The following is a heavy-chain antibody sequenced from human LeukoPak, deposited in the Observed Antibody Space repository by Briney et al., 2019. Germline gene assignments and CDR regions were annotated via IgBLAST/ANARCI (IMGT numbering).Heavy chain of an antibody. J-gene: IGHJ4*02. V-gene: IGHV7-4-1*02. Sequence: ASVTVSCKASGYTFTSYAMNWVRPAPGQGLEWMGWINTNTGNPTYAQGFTGRFVFSLDTSVSTAYLQISSLKAEDTAVYYCARDQDSSSWYFDFDYWGQGTLVTVSS. CDR3: ARDQDSSSWYFDFDY. CDR1: GYTFTSYA. CDR2: INTNTGNP. D-gene: IGHD6-13*01.